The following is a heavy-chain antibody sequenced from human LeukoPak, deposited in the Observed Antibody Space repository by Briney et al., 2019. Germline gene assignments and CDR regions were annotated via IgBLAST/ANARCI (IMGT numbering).Heavy chain of an antibody. V-gene: IGHV3-74*01. Sequence: GGSLRLSCAASGFSFSSYYMSWVRQAPEKGLVWVSRINTDGRSTGYADSVKGRFTVSRDNAKNTLYLQMNSLRAEDTAVYYCVAYNWNYPDYWGLGTLVTVSS. J-gene: IGHJ4*02. CDR1: GFSFSSYY. CDR3: VAYNWNYPDY. D-gene: IGHD1-20*01. CDR2: INTDGRST.